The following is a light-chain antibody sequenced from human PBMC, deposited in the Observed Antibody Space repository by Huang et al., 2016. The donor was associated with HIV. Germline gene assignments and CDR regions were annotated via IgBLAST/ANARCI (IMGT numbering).Light chain of an antibody. Sequence: EIVMTQSPGNLSVSPGERATLSCRASQDLGGSLAWYQQRPGQAPRVLIFGASTRAPGIPARFSGGGSGTECTLSISSLQSQDLAVYYCQQYKNWPLTFGGGTKVEIK. CDR1: QDLGGS. V-gene: IGKV3-15*01. J-gene: IGKJ4*01. CDR3: QQYKNWPLT. CDR2: GAS.